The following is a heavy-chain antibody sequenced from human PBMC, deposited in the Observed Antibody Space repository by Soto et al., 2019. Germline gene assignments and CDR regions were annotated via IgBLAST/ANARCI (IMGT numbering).Heavy chain of an antibody. D-gene: IGHD3-3*01. CDR1: GGSISPYY. J-gene: IGHJ5*01. CDR3: ARDVGLQHATGYYDCWSAKNNRFES. Sequence: PSETLSLTCTVSGGSISPYYWSWIRQPPGKVLEWIGYISYSGSTNYNPSLKSRVTISVDTSKNQFSLKLSSVTAADTAVYYCARDVGLQHATGYYDCWSAKNNRFESWGQGTLVIVSS. V-gene: IGHV4-59*01. CDR2: ISYSGST.